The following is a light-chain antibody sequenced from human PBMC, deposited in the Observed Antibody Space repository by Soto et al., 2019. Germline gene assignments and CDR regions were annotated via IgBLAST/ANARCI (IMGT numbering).Light chain of an antibody. Sequence: DIQMTQSPFTLSASVGYRVTITCRASQSISSWLAWYQQKRGKAPKLLIYKASSLESGAPSRFSGSGSGTAFTLTSSSLQPDDFATYYCQQYNSSFGGGTNVDI. CDR3: QQYNSS. V-gene: IGKV1-5*03. J-gene: IGKJ4*01. CDR1: QSISSW. CDR2: KAS.